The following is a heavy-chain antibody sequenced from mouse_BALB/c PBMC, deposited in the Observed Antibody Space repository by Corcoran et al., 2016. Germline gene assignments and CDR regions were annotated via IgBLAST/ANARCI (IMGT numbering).Heavy chain of an antibody. V-gene: IGHV1-19*01. CDR3: ARETTVVARAMDY. CDR1: GYTFTDYY. D-gene: IGHD1-1*01. CDR2: VNPYNGGT. J-gene: IGHJ4*01. Sequence: EVQLLQSGPELVKPGASVKMSCKASGYTFTDYYMDWVKQSHGESFEWIGRVNPYNGGTSYNQKFKGKATLTVDKSSSTAYMELNSLTSEDSAVYYCARETTVVARAMDYWGQGTSVTVSS.